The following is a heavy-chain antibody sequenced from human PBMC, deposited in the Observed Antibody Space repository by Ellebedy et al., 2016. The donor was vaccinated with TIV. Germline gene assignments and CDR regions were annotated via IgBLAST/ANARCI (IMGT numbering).Heavy chain of an antibody. D-gene: IGHD3-3*01. V-gene: IGHV3-30*01. CDR1: GFTFSSYA. CDR3: ARERGDYGMDV. CDR2: ISYDGRNK. J-gene: IGHJ6*02. Sequence: PGGSLRLSCAASGFTFSSYAMHWVRQAPGKGLGWVAVISYDGRNKNHADSVKGRFSISRDNSKNTLYLQMNSLRVEDTAVYYCARERGDYGMDVWGQGTTVTVSS.